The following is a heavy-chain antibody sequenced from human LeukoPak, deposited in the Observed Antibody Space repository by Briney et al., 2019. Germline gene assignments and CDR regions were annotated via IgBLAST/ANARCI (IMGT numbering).Heavy chain of an antibody. J-gene: IGHJ5*01. V-gene: IGHV1-18*01. Sequence: ASVKVSCKASGYTFLSYGMSWVRQAPGRGLEWMGWISAYSGDRRYARKFQGRVTLTTDSSTNTAYMELGSLTSDDTAVYYCARGGNYDSPLDSWGQGSPVIVSS. CDR2: ISAYSGDR. CDR3: ARGGNYDSPLDS. CDR1: GYTFLSYG. D-gene: IGHD5-12*01.